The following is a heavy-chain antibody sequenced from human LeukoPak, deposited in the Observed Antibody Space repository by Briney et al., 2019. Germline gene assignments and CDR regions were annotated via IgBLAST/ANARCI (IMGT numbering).Heavy chain of an antibody. CDR2: IIPIFGTA. CDR1: GGTFSSYA. J-gene: IGHJ4*02. V-gene: IGHV1-69*05. CDR3: AREQDTAMVIDY. D-gene: IGHD5-18*01. Sequence: SSVKVSCKASGGTFSSYAISWVRQAPGQGLEWMGRIIPIFGTANYAQKFQGRGTITTDESTSTAYMELSSLRSEDTAVYYCAREQDTAMVIDYWGQGTLVTVSS.